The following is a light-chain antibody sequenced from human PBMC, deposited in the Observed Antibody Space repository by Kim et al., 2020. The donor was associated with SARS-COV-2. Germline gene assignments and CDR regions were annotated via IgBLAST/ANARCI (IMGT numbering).Light chain of an antibody. Sequence: ASVGDRVTLTCRASQSISSYLNWYQQKPGKAPKLLIYAASSLQSGVPSRFSGSGSGTDFTLTISSLQPEDFATYYCQQSYRTPRTFGQGTKVEIK. J-gene: IGKJ1*01. CDR1: QSISSY. CDR2: AAS. V-gene: IGKV1-39*01. CDR3: QQSYRTPRT.